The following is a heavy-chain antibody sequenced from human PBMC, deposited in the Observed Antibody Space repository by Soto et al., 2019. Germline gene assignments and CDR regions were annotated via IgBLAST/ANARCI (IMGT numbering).Heavy chain of an antibody. CDR2: IYSGDST. J-gene: IGHJ3*01. D-gene: IGHD5-12*01. CDR1: GFTVSSNY. CDR3: ARMDDGGYEEVVGAG. V-gene: IGHV3-53*04. Sequence: GGSLRLSCAASGFTVSSNYMSWVRQAPGKGLEWVSVIYSGDSTYYADSVKGRFTISRHNSKNTLYVQMNSLRAEDTAVYECARMDDGGYEEVVGAGWGQGTMVTVSS.